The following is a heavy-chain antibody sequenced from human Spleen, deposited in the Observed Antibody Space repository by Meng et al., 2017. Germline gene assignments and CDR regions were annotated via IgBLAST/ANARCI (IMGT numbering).Heavy chain of an antibody. V-gene: IGHV4-34*01. CDR3: AVDRTPPGPHGVAAAGRTPYYFDY. CDR2: INHSGST. J-gene: IGHJ4*02. CDR1: GGSFSGYY. Sequence: SETLSLTCAVYGGSFSGYYWSWIRQPPGKGLEWIGEINHSGSTNYNPSLKSRVTISVDTSKNQFSLKLNSVTAADTAVSSCAVDRTPPGPHGVAAAGRTPYYFDYWAQGTLVTVSS. D-gene: IGHD6-13*01.